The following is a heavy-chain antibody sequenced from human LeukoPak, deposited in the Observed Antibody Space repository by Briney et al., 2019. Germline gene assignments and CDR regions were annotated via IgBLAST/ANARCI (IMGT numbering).Heavy chain of an antibody. Sequence: ASVKVSCKASGYTFTSYDINWVRQATGQGLEWMGWMNPNSGNTGYAQKFQGRVTMTRNTSISTAYMELSSLRSEDTAVYYCARVGCGGDCYSGADAFDIWGQGTMVTVSS. CDR3: ARVGCGGDCYSGADAFDI. CDR2: MNPNSGNT. CDR1: GYTFTSYD. J-gene: IGHJ3*02. V-gene: IGHV1-8*01. D-gene: IGHD2-21*02.